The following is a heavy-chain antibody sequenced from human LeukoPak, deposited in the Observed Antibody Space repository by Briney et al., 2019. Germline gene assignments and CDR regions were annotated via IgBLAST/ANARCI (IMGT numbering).Heavy chain of an antibody. CDR3: ARSTVTTLLGFDY. CDR2: IYYSGST. Sequence: SETPSLTCTVSGGSISSYYWSWIRQPPGKGLEWIGYIYYSGSTNYNPSLKSRVIISVDTSKNQFSLKLSSVTAADTAVYYCARSTVTTLLGFDYWGQGTLVTVSS. V-gene: IGHV4-59*01. D-gene: IGHD4-17*01. J-gene: IGHJ4*02. CDR1: GGSISSYY.